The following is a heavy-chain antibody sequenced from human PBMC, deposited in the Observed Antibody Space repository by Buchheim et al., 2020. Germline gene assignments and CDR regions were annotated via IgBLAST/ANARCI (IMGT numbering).Heavy chain of an antibody. D-gene: IGHD3-3*01. CDR1: GGSFSGYY. Sequence: QVQLQQWGAGLLKPSETLSLTCAVYGGSFSGYYWSWIRQPPGKGLEWIGEINNSGSTNYNPSLKSRVTISVDTSKNQFSLKLSSVTAADTAVYYCARGPPYYDFWSGYYTGNYYGMDVWGQGTT. CDR3: ARGPPYYDFWSGYYTGNYYGMDV. J-gene: IGHJ6*02. CDR2: INNSGST. V-gene: IGHV4-34*01.